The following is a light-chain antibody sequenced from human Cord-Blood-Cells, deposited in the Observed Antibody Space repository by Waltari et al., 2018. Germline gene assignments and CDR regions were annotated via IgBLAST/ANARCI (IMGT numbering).Light chain of an antibody. Sequence: QPALTQPASGCGSPGQSITISCTGTSSHVGGYNSVSWYQQHPGKAPKLMIYDVSNRPSGVSNRFSGAKPGNTASLTISGLQAEDEADYYCSSYTSSSTWVFGGGTKLTVL. J-gene: IGLJ3*02. CDR3: SSYTSSSTWV. V-gene: IGLV2-14*01. CDR2: DVS. CDR1: SSHVGGYNS.